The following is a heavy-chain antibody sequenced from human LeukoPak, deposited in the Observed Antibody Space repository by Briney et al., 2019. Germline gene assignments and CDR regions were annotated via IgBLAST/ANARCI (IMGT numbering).Heavy chain of an antibody. Sequence: PGGSLRLSCATSGFTFSSYSMNWVRQTPGKGLEWVSSISSSSSYIYYADSVKGRFTISRDNSKNTLYLQMNSLRAEDTAVYYCASFATVVTAGFDYWGQGTLVTVSS. CDR2: ISSSSSYI. V-gene: IGHV3-21*01. J-gene: IGHJ4*02. CDR3: ASFATVVTAGFDY. CDR1: GFTFSSYS. D-gene: IGHD4-23*01.